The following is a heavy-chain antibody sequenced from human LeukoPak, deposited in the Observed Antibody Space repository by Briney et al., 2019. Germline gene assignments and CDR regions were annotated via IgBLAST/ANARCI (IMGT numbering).Heavy chain of an antibody. CDR1: GYTFTGYY. Sequence: ASVKVSCKASGYTFTGYYMHGGRQAPGQGLEWMGWSNPNRGCANYAQKFQGRVTMTRDTSISTAYMELIRLRSDDPAVSSRPRGPSIAGLGYWGQGTMVTVS. CDR3: PRGPSIAGLGY. D-gene: IGHD6-6*01. V-gene: IGHV1-2*02. J-gene: IGHJ4*02. CDR2: SNPNRGCA.